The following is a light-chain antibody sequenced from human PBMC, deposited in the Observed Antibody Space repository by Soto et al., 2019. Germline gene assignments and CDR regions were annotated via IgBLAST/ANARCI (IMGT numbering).Light chain of an antibody. CDR1: QNINNW. Sequence: DFQMTQSPSTLSASVGDRVTITCRASQNINNWVACYQQKPGKAPKFLIYDASNLQRGVPSRFSGSGFGTEFSLTISSLQPDDFGSYYCQHTRTFGQGTKVEIK. CDR2: DAS. J-gene: IGKJ1*01. CDR3: QHTRT. V-gene: IGKV1-5*01.